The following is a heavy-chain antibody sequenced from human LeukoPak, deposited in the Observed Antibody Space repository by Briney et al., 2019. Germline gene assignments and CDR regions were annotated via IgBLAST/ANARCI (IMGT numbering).Heavy chain of an antibody. V-gene: IGHV3-23*01. J-gene: IGHJ6*02. Sequence: SGGSLRLSCAASGFTFSSYAMSWVRQAPGEGLEWVSAISGSGDRTYYADSVKGRFTISRDNSKNTLYLQMNSLRTEDTAVYYCARDCDTSGYYYCGMDVWGQGTTVAVSS. CDR2: ISGSGDRT. D-gene: IGHD3-22*01. CDR1: GFTFSSYA. CDR3: ARDCDTSGYYYCGMDV.